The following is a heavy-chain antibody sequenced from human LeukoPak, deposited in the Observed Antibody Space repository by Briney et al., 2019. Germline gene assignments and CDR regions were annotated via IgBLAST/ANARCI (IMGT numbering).Heavy chain of an antibody. CDR3: ASYLSAYYYDSSGYYSDY. J-gene: IGHJ4*02. CDR1: GFTFSSYW. Sequence: PGGSLRLSCAASGFTFSSYWMSWVRQAPGKGLEWVANIKQDGSEKYYVDSVKGRFTISRDNAKNSLYLQMNSLRAEDTAVYHCASYLSAYYYDSSGYYSDYWGQGTLVTVSS. CDR2: IKQDGSEK. D-gene: IGHD3-22*01. V-gene: IGHV3-7*01.